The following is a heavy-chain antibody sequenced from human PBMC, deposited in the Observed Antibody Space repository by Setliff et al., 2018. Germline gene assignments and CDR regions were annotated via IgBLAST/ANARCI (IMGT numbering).Heavy chain of an antibody. CDR3: ARERQGGFLEWSPLDP. D-gene: IGHD3-3*01. CDR1: GGLIYDHW. V-gene: IGHV4-4*07. CDR2: VYSDGDT. Sequence: PSETLSLTCSVSGGLIYDHWWTWVRQPAGVEFQWIGRVYSDGDTEYNPSLKSRVTISVDTSNNQFSLHLTSVTAANTARYFCARERQGGFLEWSPLDPWGQGILVTVSS. J-gene: IGHJ5*02.